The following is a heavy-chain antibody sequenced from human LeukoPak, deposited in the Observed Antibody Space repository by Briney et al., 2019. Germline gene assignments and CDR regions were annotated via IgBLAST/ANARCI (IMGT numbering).Heavy chain of an antibody. Sequence: SSETLSLTCTVSGGSISSYYWSWIRQPPGKGLEWIGYIYYSGSTNYNPSLKSRVTISVDTSKNQFSLKLSSVTAADTAVYYCARSLELNYFDYWGQGTLVTVSS. CDR3: ARSLELNYFDY. D-gene: IGHD1-7*01. CDR2: IYYSGST. CDR1: GGSISSYY. V-gene: IGHV4-59*01. J-gene: IGHJ4*02.